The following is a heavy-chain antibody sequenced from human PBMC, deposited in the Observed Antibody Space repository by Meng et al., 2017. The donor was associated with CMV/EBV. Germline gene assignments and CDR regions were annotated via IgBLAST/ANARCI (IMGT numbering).Heavy chain of an antibody. D-gene: IGHD3-3*01. J-gene: IGHJ4*02. V-gene: IGHV3-21*01. CDR2: ISSSSGYI. CDR1: GFTFSSYS. Sequence: GGSLRLSCAASGFTFSSYSMNWVRQAPGKGLEWVSSISSSSGYIYYADSVKGRFTISRDNAKNSLYLQMNSLRAEDTAVYYCARPNLFGVVDYWGQGMLVTVSS. CDR3: ARPNLFGVVDY.